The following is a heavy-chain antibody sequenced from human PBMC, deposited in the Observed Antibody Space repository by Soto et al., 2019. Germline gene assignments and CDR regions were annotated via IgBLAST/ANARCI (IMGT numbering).Heavy chain of an antibody. CDR1: GFTFSSYG. J-gene: IGHJ6*03. D-gene: IGHD6-13*01. Sequence: GGSLRLSCAASGFTFSSYGMHWVRQAPGKGLEWVAVISYDGSNKYYADSVKGRFTISRDNSKNTLYLQMNSLRAEDTAVYYCATSLAAAPMPYYYYMDVWGKGTTVTVSS. CDR3: ATSLAAAPMPYYYYMDV. V-gene: IGHV3-30*03. CDR2: ISYDGSNK.